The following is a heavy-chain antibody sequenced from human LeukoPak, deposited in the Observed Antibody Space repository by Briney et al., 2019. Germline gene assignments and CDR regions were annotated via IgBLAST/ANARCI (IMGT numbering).Heavy chain of an antibody. J-gene: IGHJ6*03. CDR2: IIPIFGTA. D-gene: IGHD1-26*01. V-gene: IGHV1-69*01. CDR3: ASSWSGSYEMAYYYYYMGV. CDR1: GGTFSSYA. Sequence: SVKVSCKASGGTFSSYAISWVRQAPGQGLEWMGGIIPIFGTANYAQKFQGRVTITADESTSTAYMELSSLRSEDTAVYYCASSWSGSYEMAYYYYYMGVWGKGTTVTVSS.